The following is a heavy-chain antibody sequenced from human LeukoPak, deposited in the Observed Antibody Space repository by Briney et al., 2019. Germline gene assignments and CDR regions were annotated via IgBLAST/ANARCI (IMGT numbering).Heavy chain of an antibody. CDR2: ISSSSSTI. V-gene: IGHV3-48*01. CDR1: GFTVSSNE. Sequence: GGSLRLSCAASGFTVSSNEMSWVGQAPGKGLEWVSYISSSSSTIYYADSVKGRFTISRDNAKNSLYLQMNSLRAEDTAVYYCARERTTVTTSAYYFDYWGRGTLVTVSS. J-gene: IGHJ4*02. D-gene: IGHD4-17*01. CDR3: ARERTTVTTSAYYFDY.